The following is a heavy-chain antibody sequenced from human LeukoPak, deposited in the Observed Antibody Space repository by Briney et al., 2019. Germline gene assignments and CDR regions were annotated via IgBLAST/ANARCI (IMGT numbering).Heavy chain of an antibody. D-gene: IGHD3-22*01. CDR2: INPSVGST. Sequence: ASVKVSCKASGYAFTSYYMHWVRQAPGQGLEWMGIINPSVGSTSYAQEFQGRVTMTRDTSTSTVYMELSSLRSEDTAVYYCARRNYYDSSGLEIDFDYWGQGTLVTVSS. V-gene: IGHV1-46*01. CDR3: ARRNYYDSSGLEIDFDY. J-gene: IGHJ4*02. CDR1: GYAFTSYY.